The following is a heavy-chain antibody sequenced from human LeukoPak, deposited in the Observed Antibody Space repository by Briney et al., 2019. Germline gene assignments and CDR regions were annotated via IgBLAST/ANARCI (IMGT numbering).Heavy chain of an antibody. V-gene: IGHV5-51*01. CDR3: ARRYGAGYSSSYYCYYMDV. Sequence: GESLKISCKGSGYRFNNYWIGWVRQMSGKGLEWMGIIYPDDSNTKYTPSFEGQVTISVDKSINTAYLQWSSLKASDTAIYYCARRYGAGYSSSYYCYYMDVWGQGTTVTVSS. D-gene: IGHD5-24*01. CDR2: IYPDDSNT. J-gene: IGHJ6*03. CDR1: GYRFNNYW.